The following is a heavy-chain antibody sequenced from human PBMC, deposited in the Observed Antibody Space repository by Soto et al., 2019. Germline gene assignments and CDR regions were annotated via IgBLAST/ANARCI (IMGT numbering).Heavy chain of an antibody. CDR3: ARNKGPFWSGGHYYYMDV. Sequence: GGSLRLSCAASGFTFSSYSMNWVRQAPGKGLKWVSSISSSSSYIYYADSVKGRFTISRDNAKNSLYLQMNSLRAEDTAVYYCARNKGPFWSGGHYYYMDVWGKGTTVTVSS. V-gene: IGHV3-21*01. CDR1: GFTFSSYS. D-gene: IGHD3-3*01. CDR2: ISSSSSYI. J-gene: IGHJ6*03.